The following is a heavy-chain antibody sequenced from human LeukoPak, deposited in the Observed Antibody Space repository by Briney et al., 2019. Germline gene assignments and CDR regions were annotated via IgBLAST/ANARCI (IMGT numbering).Heavy chain of an antibody. D-gene: IGHD5-24*01. Sequence: PSETLSLTCTVSGGSISSYYWSWIRQPPGKGLEWIGYIYYSGSTSYNPSLKSRVTISVDTSKNQFSLKLSSVTAADTAVYYCARWRDGCKDWGQGTLVTVSS. CDR1: GGSISSYY. J-gene: IGHJ4*02. V-gene: IGHV4-59*01. CDR2: IYYSGST. CDR3: ARWRDGCKD.